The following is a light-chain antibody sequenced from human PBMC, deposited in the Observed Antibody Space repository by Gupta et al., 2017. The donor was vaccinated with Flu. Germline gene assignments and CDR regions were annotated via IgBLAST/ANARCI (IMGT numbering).Light chain of an antibody. V-gene: IGKV3-20*01. J-gene: IGKJ1*01. CDR1: QSISSSY. CDR2: AAS. CDR3: QQSGSSPPWT. Sequence: EIVLTQSPGTLSLSPGERATLSCRASQSISSSYLAWYQQKPGQAPRLLIYAASTRATGIPDRVSGSGSGTDFTLTIARLEPEDFAVYYCQQSGSSPPWTFGQGTKVDIK.